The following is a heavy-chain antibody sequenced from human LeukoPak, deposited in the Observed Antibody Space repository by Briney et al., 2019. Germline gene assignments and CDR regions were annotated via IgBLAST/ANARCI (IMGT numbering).Heavy chain of an antibody. CDR1: GYTFNGYY. CDR3: ARQISSAYYY. V-gene: IGHV1-2*02. CDR2: IHPNSGGT. J-gene: IGHJ4*02. D-gene: IGHD3-22*01. Sequence: ASVKVSCKASGYTFNGYYIHWVRQAPGQGLEWMGWIHPNSGGTNYAQKFQGRVTVTRDTSITTAYMELSRLISDDTAVYYCARQISSAYYYWGQGTLVTVSS.